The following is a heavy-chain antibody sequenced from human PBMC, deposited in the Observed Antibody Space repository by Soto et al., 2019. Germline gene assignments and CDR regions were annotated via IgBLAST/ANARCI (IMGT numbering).Heavy chain of an antibody. CDR3: SRDLFVEEVPAAGMKDV. V-gene: IGHV3-7*01. J-gene: IGHJ6*04. CDR1: GFTFRNYW. D-gene: IGHD2-2*01. CDR2: IKQDGSEK. Sequence: PGGSLRLSCAASGFTFRNYWMSWVRQAPGKGLEWVANIKQDGSEKFYVDSVKGRFTISSDNARNSLYLQMNSLRAEDTAVYYCSRDLFVEEVPAAGMKDVWGKGTTVIGSA.